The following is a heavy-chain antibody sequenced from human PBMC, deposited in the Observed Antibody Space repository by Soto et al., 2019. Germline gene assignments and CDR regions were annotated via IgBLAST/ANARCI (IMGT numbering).Heavy chain of an antibody. J-gene: IGHJ3*02. V-gene: IGHV3-9*01. CDR3: AKDNDGGYDAFDI. CDR2: ITWNSRII. CDR1: GFTFEDYV. Sequence: EVQLVESGGGLVQPGRSLRLSCAASGFTFEDYVMHWVRQAPGKGLEWVSRITWNSRIIGYADSVKGRFTISRDNAKNSLYVQMNSLRAEDTALYYCAKDNDGGYDAFDIWGQGTMVTVSS. D-gene: IGHD3-16*01.